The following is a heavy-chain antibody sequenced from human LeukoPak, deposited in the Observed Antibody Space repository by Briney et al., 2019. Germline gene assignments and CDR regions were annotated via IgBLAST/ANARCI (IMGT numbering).Heavy chain of an antibody. CDR1: GFTVSSNY. CDR3: TKATQSAAGYFQH. CDR2: VYDDGST. Sequence: GGSLRLSCAASGFTVSSNYMNWVRQAPGKGLEWVSLVYDDGSTYYADSVKGRFTISRDNSRNTVYLQMSSLKAEDTAVYYCTKATQSAAGYFQHWGQGTLVTVSS. J-gene: IGHJ1*01. D-gene: IGHD6-13*01. V-gene: IGHV3-53*01.